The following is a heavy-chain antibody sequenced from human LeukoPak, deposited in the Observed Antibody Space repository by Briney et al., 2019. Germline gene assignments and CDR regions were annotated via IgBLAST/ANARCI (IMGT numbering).Heavy chain of an antibody. CDR3: ARHHSALNWFDP. CDR2: VYHTGII. V-gene: IGHV4-39*01. CDR1: GDSITSGTYY. D-gene: IGHD2-15*01. J-gene: IGHJ5*02. Sequence: PSETLSLTCTVSGDSITSGTYYWDWIRQAPGKGLEWIGNVYHTGIIYYNPSLESRVTMSVDTSKNQFSLKLNSPTYADTAVYYCARHHSALNWFDPWGQGTLVTVSS.